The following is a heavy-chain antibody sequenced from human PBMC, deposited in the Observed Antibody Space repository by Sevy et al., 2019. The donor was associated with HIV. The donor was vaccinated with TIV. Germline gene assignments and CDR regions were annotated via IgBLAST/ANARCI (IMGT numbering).Heavy chain of an antibody. V-gene: IGHV3-23*01. Sequence: GGSLRLSCEASGFTFSSYVMNWVRQAAGKGLEWVSTISANGVNTHYADSVKGRLTISRDNSKNTLYLQMNSLRAEDTAVYYCAKRRRDGYFDYWGQGTLVTVSS. CDR3: AKRRRDGYFDY. CDR2: ISANGVNT. J-gene: IGHJ4*02. CDR1: GFTFSSYV.